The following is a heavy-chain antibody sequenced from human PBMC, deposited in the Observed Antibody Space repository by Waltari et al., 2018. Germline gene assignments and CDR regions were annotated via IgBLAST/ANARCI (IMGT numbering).Heavy chain of an antibody. V-gene: IGHV1-8*01. J-gene: IGHJ6*02. CDR2: MNPNSGNT. CDR3: ARSRGPRRRIYYGMDV. D-gene: IGHD1-1*01. CDR1: GYTFTSYD. Sequence: QVQLVQSGAEVKKPGASVKVSCKASGYTFTSYDINWVRQATGQGLEWMGWMNPNSGNTGYAQKFQGRVTMTMNTSISTAYMELSSLRSEDTAVYYCARSRGPRRRIYYGMDVWGQGTTVTVSS.